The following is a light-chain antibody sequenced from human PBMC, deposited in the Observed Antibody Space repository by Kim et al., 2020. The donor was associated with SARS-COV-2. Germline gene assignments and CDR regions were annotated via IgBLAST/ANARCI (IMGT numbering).Light chain of an antibody. V-gene: IGKV3-20*01. CDR1: QSVTGNY. CDR3: QQYGSSPLYS. CDR2: DAS. Sequence: SPGERATHSCRASQSVTGNYLAWYQQKPGQPPRLLIHDASNRATGIPDRFSGSGSGTDFTLIISRLEPEDFAVYYCQQYGSSPLYSFGQGTKLEI. J-gene: IGKJ2*01.